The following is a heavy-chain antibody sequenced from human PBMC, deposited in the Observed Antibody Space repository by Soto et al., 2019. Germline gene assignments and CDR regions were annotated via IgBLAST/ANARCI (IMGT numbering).Heavy chain of an antibody. D-gene: IGHD6-19*01. V-gene: IGHV1-18*01. J-gene: IGHJ4*01. CDR2: ISAYNGNT. Sequence: ASVKVSCKASGYTFISYGISWVRQAPGQGLEWMGWISAYNGNTNYAQKIKGRVTMTTDTSTSTAYMELRSLKSDDTAVYYCATELPGIAVAYWGLVSLVTVSS. CDR3: ATELPGIAVAY. CDR1: GYTFISYG.